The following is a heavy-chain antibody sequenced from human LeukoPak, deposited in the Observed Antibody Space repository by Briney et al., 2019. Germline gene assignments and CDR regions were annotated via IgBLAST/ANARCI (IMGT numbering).Heavy chain of an antibody. J-gene: IGHJ5*02. V-gene: IGHV4-59*01. D-gene: IGHD3-22*01. CDR1: GGSISAYY. CDR3: ARDLRYDSTSWGWVDP. CDR2: VYYSGST. Sequence: PSETLSLTCTVSGGSISAYYWSWIRQPPGKGLEWIGYVYYSGSTNYNPSLKSRVTISVDTSKNQFSLKLSSETAADTAIYYCARDLRYDSTSWGWVDPWGQGTLVTVSS.